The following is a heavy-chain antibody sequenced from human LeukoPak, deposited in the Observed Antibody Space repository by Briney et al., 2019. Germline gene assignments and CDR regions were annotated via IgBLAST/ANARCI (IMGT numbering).Heavy chain of an antibody. CDR3: ARVGRGDHTWGSYYCDH. CDR1: GDSFRSYQ. Sequence: PSDTLSLTCTVSGDSFRSYQWGWLRQPPGKGLEWIGYISSSGSTSYNLSLKSRLTISVDMSKNQFSLKLTSVTAADTAVYYCARVGRGDHTWGSYYCDHWGQGTLVSVSS. CDR2: ISSSGST. D-gene: IGHD3-16*01. V-gene: IGHV4-59*07. J-gene: IGHJ4*02.